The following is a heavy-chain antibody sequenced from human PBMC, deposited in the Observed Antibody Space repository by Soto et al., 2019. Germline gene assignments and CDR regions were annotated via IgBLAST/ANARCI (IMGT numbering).Heavy chain of an antibody. Sequence: SETLSLTCSVSSGSISSSLYYWGWIRQPPGKGLEWIGTIYSTVSTHYNPSLKSRVTISVDTSRNQFSLKLNSVTAADTAVYYCARLPYYDTPPVTFDIWGQGAMVTVSS. CDR3: ARLPYYDTPPVTFDI. CDR1: SGSISSSLYY. V-gene: IGHV4-39*01. D-gene: IGHD3-22*01. CDR2: IYSTVST. J-gene: IGHJ3*02.